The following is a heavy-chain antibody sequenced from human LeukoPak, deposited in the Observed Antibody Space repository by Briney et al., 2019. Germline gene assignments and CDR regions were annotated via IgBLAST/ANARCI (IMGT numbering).Heavy chain of an antibody. CDR3: ARLLYHYDSSAYYALGYFDY. Sequence: PSETLSLTCTVSGGSISSYYWSWMRQPPGKGLEWIGYIYYSGSTTYNPSLKSRVTISVDTSKNQFSLKLTSVTAADTAVYYCARLLYHYDSSAYYALGYFDYWGQGTLVTVSS. V-gene: IGHV4-59*01. CDR2: IYYSGST. CDR1: GGSISSYY. D-gene: IGHD3-22*01. J-gene: IGHJ4*02.